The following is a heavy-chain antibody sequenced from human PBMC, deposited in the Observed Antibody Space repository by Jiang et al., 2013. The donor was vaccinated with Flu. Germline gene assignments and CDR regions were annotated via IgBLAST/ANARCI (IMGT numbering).Heavy chain of an antibody. CDR2: ISAYNGNT. D-gene: IGHD1-26*01. Sequence: SWVRQAPGQGLEWMGWISAYNGNTNYAQKLQGRVTMTTDTSTSTAYMELRSLRSDDTAVYYCARDAGATRRYFDLWGRGTLVTVFS. V-gene: IGHV1-18*01. J-gene: IGHJ2*01. CDR3: ARDAGATRRYFDL.